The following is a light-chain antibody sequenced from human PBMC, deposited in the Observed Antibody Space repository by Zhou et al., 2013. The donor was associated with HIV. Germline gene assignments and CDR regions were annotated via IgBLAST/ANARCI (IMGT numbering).Light chain of an antibody. Sequence: EIVLTQSPGTLSLSPGERATLSCRASQSVSNNYLAWYQQKPGQAPRLLIYDASKRATGIPARFSGSGSGTDFTLTISSLEPEDFAVYYCQQRSNWPITFGQGTRLEIK. CDR2: DAS. CDR1: QSVSNNY. V-gene: IGKV3D-20*02. CDR3: QQRSNWPIT. J-gene: IGKJ5*01.